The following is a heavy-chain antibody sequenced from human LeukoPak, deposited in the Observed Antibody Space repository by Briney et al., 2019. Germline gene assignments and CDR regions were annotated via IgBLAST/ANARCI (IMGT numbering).Heavy chain of an antibody. CDR2: ISSSSSTI. D-gene: IGHD3-16*01. J-gene: IGHJ4*02. CDR1: GFTFSTYN. CDR3: ARVRLGESSIADY. Sequence: GGSLRLSCAASGFTFSTYNMNWVRQAPGKGLEWVSYISSSSSTIYYADSVKGRFTISRDNANNSLYLQMNSLRVEDTAVYYCARVRLGESSIADYWGQGTLVTASS. V-gene: IGHV3-48*01.